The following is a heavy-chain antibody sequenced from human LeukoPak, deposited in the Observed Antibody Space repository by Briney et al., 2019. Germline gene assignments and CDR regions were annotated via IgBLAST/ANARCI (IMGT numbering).Heavy chain of an antibody. Sequence: AGGSLRLSCAASGFTFSSYGMSWVRQAPGKGLEWVANIKQDGSEKYYVDSVKGRFTISRDNAKNSLYLQMNSLRAEDTAVYYCARDPGYELGMRNLFDYWGQGTLVTVSS. J-gene: IGHJ4*02. CDR1: GFTFSSYG. CDR3: ARDPGYELGMRNLFDY. CDR2: IKQDGSEK. V-gene: IGHV3-7*01. D-gene: IGHD7-27*01.